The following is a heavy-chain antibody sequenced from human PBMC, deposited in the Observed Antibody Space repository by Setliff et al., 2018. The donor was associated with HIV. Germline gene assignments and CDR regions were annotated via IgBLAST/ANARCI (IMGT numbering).Heavy chain of an antibody. J-gene: IGHJ4*02. CDR3: TKGYTSAPHDNY. CDR1: GFTFSNAW. Sequence: GSLRLSCAASGFTFSNAWMNWVRQAPGKGLEWVGRVKSKGSGGTTDYATPVKGRFTISRDDSTNTMYLQMNSLETEDTAVYYCTKGYTSAPHDNYWGQGTLVTVSS. D-gene: IGHD6-25*01. V-gene: IGHV3-15*07. CDR2: VKSKGSGGTT.